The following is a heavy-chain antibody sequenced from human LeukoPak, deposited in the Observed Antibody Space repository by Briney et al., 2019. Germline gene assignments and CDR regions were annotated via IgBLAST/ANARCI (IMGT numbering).Heavy chain of an antibody. CDR3: AREDSSGLDY. Sequence: ASVKVSCKASGYTFTDYYMHWVRQAPGQGLEWMGWINPNSGDTNYAQKFLGRVTMTRDTSITTAYMELSSLRSEDTAVYYCAREDSSGLDYWGQGTLVTVSS. V-gene: IGHV1-2*02. CDR2: INPNSGDT. CDR1: GYTFTDYY. D-gene: IGHD6-6*01. J-gene: IGHJ4*02.